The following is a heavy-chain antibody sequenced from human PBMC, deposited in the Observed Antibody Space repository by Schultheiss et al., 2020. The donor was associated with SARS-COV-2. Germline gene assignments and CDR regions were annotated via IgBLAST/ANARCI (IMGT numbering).Heavy chain of an antibody. CDR3: AREIETSTSSDSSGNDGFGL. D-gene: IGHD3-22*01. J-gene: IGHJ3*01. CDR2: IFYTGST. V-gene: IGHV4-31*03. CDR1: GGSIRNANYY. Sequence: SQTLSLTCTVSGGSIRNANYYWSWIRQHPAEGLEWIGYIFYTGSTYYNPSLKSRVTISLDTSKNQFSLKLSSVTAANMAVYYCAREIETSTSSDSSGNDGFGLWGRGRIGTISS.